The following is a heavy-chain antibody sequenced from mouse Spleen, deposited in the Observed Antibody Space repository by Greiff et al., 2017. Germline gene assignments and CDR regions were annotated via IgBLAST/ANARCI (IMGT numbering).Heavy chain of an antibody. CDR1: GYTFTSYT. CDR2: INPSSGYT. J-gene: IGHJ4*01. D-gene: IGHD1-1*01. CDR3: AREGYYGSGAMDY. Sequence: VQLQQSGAELARPGASVKMSCKASGYTFTSYTMHWVKQRPGQGLEWIGYINPSSGYTKYNQKFKDKATLTADKSSSTAYMQLSSLTSEDSAVYYCAREGYYGSGAMDYWGQGTSVTVPS. V-gene: IGHV1-4*01.